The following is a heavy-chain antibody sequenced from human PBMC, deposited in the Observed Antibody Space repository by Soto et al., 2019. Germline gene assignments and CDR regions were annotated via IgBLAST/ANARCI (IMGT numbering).Heavy chain of an antibody. CDR1: GYTFTSFD. Sequence: QVQLVQSGAEVKKPGASVKVSCKTSGYTFTSFDINWVRQAPGQGLEWMGWMNPYSGNTGYAQKLQGRVTMTRDTSISTAYMELSSLRSEDTAIYYCARAGGRAAAAFWGQGALVTVSS. CDR3: ARAGGRAAAAF. V-gene: IGHV1-8*01. D-gene: IGHD6-13*01. CDR2: MNPYSGNT. J-gene: IGHJ4*02.